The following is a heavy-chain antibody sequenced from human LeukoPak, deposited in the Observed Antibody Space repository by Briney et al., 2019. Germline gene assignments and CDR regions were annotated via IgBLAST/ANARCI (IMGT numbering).Heavy chain of an antibody. J-gene: IGHJ5*02. D-gene: IGHD5-24*01. CDR2: INLDGRST. CDR1: GFTFSSYW. V-gene: IGHV3-74*01. Sequence: GGSLRLSCAASGFTFSSYWMHWVRQDPGKGLVWVSRINLDGRSTSYPDSVKGRFTVSRDNAKNTLYLQMNSLRAEDTAVYYCSRVDENGYNFAWGQGTLVTVSS. CDR3: SRVDENGYNFA.